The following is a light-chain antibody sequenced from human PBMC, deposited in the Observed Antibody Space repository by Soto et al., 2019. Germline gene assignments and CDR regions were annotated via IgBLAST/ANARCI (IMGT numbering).Light chain of an antibody. Sequence: QSALTQPASVSGSPGQSITISCTGTSSDIGGSHYVSWYQHHPGKAPKLILYEGSYRPSGVSDRFSGAKSCNTASLTISGLQAEDEADYYCSSYTTISSPSYVFGTGTKLTVL. CDR1: SSDIGGSHY. CDR2: EGS. CDR3: SSYTTISSPSYV. J-gene: IGLJ1*01. V-gene: IGLV2-14*01.